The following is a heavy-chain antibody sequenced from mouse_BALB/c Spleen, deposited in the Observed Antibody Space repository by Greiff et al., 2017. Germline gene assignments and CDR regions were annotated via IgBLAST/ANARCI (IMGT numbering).Heavy chain of an antibody. Sequence: VQLKQTGPELVKPGASVKISCKASGYSFTDYIMLWVKQSHGKSLEWIGNINPYYGSTSYNLKFKGKATLTVDKSSSTAYMQLNSLTSEDSAVYYCARRGGNYEMDYWGQGTSVTVSS. V-gene: IGHV1-39*01. CDR2: INPYYGST. J-gene: IGHJ4*01. CDR3: ARRGGNYEMDY. D-gene: IGHD2-1*01. CDR1: GYSFTDYI.